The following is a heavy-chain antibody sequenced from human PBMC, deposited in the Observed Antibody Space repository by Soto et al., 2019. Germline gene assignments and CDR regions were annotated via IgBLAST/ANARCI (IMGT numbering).Heavy chain of an antibody. V-gene: IGHV1-18*01. D-gene: IGHD6-19*01. CDR1: GCTFSNYG. CDR2: ISGYNGNT. CDR3: SRFIMGGGWFDPNYYHGMDV. J-gene: IGHJ6*02. Sequence: QVQLVQSGAEVKKPGASVTVSCKTSGCTFSNYGINWVRQAPGQGLEWMGWISGYNGNTNYAQTVQGRVTMTTDTSTGTVYMELRSLKSDATAIYYGSRFIMGGGWFDPNYYHGMDVWGQGTTVTVSS.